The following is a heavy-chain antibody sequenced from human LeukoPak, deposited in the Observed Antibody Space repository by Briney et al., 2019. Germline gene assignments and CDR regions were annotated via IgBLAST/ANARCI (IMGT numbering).Heavy chain of an antibody. CDR2: MSGTGSST. V-gene: IGHV3-23*01. Sequence: GGSLRLSCAASGFTFSSYSMSWVCQPPGKGLEWVSSMSGTGSSTYYADSVKGRFTISRDNSKNTLYLQMNSLRVEDTAVYHCAKDGGIAARLIDDWGQGTLVTVSS. CDR3: AKDGGIAARLIDD. CDR1: GFTFSSYS. D-gene: IGHD6-6*01. J-gene: IGHJ4*02.